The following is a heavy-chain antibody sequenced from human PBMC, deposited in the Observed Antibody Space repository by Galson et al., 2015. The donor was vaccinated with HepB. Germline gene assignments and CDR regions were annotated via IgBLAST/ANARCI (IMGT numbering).Heavy chain of an antibody. D-gene: IGHD5-12*01. Sequence: SLRLSCAASGFTFSSYTMNWVRQAPGKGLEWVSSISSSSSYIYYADSVKGRFTISRDNAKNSLYLQMNSLRAEDTAVYYCARGKSGYESYYGMDVWGQGTTVTVSS. CDR2: ISSSSSYI. CDR1: GFTFSSYT. J-gene: IGHJ6*02. CDR3: ARGKSGYESYYGMDV. V-gene: IGHV3-21*01.